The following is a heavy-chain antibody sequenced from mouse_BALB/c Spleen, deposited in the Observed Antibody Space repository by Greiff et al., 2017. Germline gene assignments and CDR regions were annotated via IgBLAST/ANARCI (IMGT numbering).Heavy chain of an antibody. CDR3: ARHNDGYFDY. V-gene: IGHV5-12-1*01. D-gene: IGHD2-12*01. CDR2: ISSGGGST. CDR1: GFAFSSYD. J-gene: IGHJ2*01. Sequence: DVMLVESGGGLVKPGGSLKLSCAASGFAFSSYDMSWVRQTPEKRLEWFAYISSGGGSTYYPDTVKGRFTISRDNAKNTLYLQMGSLKSEDTAMYYCARHNDGYFDYWGQGTTLTVSS.